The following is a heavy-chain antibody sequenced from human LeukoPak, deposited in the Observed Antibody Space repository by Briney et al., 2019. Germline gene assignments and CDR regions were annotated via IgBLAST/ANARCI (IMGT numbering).Heavy chain of an antibody. V-gene: IGHV1-69*04. CDR1: GGTFSSYA. D-gene: IGHD5-18*01. CDR3: ARVEDTVMVGLDY. CDR2: IIPILGIA. Sequence: ASVKVSCKASGGTFSSYAISWVRQAPGQGLEWMGRIIPILGIANYAQKFQGRVTITADKSTSTAYMELSSLRSEDTAVYYCARVEDTVMVGLDYGGRGTLFPVSS. J-gene: IGHJ4*02.